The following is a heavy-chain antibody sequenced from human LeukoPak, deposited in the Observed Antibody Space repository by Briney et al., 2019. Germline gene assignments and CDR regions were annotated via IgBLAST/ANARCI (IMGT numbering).Heavy chain of an antibody. CDR1: GFTFSTYA. Sequence: GGSLRLSCAASGFTFSTYAMTWVRQAPGKGLEWVAGISFSGGSTDYADSVKGRFAISRDNSKNRLYLQMNSLRVEDTAVYYCAKDWAVAVPAVWVGLDYWGQGTLVTVSS. CDR2: ISFSGGST. D-gene: IGHD2-2*01. J-gene: IGHJ4*02. V-gene: IGHV3-23*01. CDR3: AKDWAVAVPAVWVGLDY.